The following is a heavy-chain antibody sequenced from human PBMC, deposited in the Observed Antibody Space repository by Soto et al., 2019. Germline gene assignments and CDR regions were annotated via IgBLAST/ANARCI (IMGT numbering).Heavy chain of an antibody. V-gene: IGHV4-34*01. CDR2: IKDGGRT. CDR3: ARGQEGVVATH. CDR1: GGSLSGYY. Sequence: QVQLQQWGAGLLKPSETLSLNCAVNGGSLSGYYWSWIRQPPGKGLEWIGEIKDGGRTNYSPSLTRRATISSATSNNQFSRRLSSVTAAYTGVYYCARGQEGVVATHWDQGTLVTVSS. D-gene: IGHD5-12*01. J-gene: IGHJ4*02.